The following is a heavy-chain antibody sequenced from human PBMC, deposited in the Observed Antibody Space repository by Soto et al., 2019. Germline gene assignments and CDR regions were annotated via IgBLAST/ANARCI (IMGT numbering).Heavy chain of an antibody. CDR3: ARDGEILRYFDWLPPGPNWFDP. CDR2: ISAYNGNT. Sequence: ASVKVSCKASGYTFTSYGISWVRQAPGQGLEWMGWISAYNGNTNYAQKLQGRVTMTTDTSTSTAYMELRSLRSDDTAVYYCARDGEILRYFDWLPPGPNWFDPWGQGNLVTVSS. V-gene: IGHV1-18*01. CDR1: GYTFTSYG. D-gene: IGHD3-9*01. J-gene: IGHJ5*02.